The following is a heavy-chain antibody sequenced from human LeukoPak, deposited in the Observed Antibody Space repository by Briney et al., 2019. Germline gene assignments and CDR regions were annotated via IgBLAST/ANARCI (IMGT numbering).Heavy chain of an antibody. J-gene: IGHJ3*02. CDR3: AKSNGYGLIDI. CDR1: GGSFSDYH. CDR2: ITHSGST. V-gene: IGHV4-34*01. Sequence: SETLSLTCAVYGGSFSDYHWSWIRQPPGKGLEWIGEITHSGSTNYNPSLKSRVTISLDTSRNQSSLKLNSVTAADTAVYYCAKSNGYGLIDIWGQGTMVTVSS. D-gene: IGHD3-10*01.